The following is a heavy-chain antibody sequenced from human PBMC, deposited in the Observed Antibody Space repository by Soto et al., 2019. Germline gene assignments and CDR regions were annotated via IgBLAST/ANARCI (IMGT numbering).Heavy chain of an antibody. J-gene: IGHJ4*02. CDR3: AGDPHYDSSGYYDY. CDR2: IIPIFGTA. V-gene: IGHV1-69*01. CDR1: GGTFSSYA. Sequence: QVQLVQSGAAVKKPGSSVKVSCKASGGTFSSYAISWVRQAPGQGLEWMGGIIPIFGTANYAQKFQGRVTITAAEGTSTAYIELSSLRSEDTAVYDCAGDPHYDSSGYYDYWGQGTLVTVSS. D-gene: IGHD3-22*01.